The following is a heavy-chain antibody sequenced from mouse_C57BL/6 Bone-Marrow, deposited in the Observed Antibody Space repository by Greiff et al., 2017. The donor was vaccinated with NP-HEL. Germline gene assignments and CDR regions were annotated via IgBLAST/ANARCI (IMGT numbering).Heavy chain of an antibody. CDR2: IYPGDGDT. D-gene: IGHD2-13*01. CDR3: ARSDYWGFAY. Sequence: VQRVESGAELVKPGASVKISCKASGYAFSSYWMNWVKQRPGKGLEWIGQIYPGDGDTNYNGKFKGKATLTADKSSSTAYMQLSSLTSEDSAVYFCARSDYWGFAYWGQGTLVTVSA. V-gene: IGHV1-80*01. J-gene: IGHJ3*01. CDR1: GYAFSSYW.